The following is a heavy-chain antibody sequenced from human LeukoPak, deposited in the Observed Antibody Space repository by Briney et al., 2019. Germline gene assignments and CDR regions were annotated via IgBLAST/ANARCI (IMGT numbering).Heavy chain of an antibody. V-gene: IGHV4-38-2*01. CDR1: GYSISSGYY. CDR2: IYHSGST. Sequence: PSEILSLTCAVSGYSISSGYYWGWIRQPAGKGLEWIGSIYHSGSTYYNPSLKSRVTISVDTSKNQFSLKLSSVTAADTAVYYCARLEGTIFGVVDFWGQGTLVTVSS. D-gene: IGHD3-3*01. J-gene: IGHJ4*02. CDR3: ARLEGTIFGVVDF.